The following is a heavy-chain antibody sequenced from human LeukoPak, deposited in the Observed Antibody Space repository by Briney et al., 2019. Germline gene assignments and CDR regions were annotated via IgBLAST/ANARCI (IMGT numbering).Heavy chain of an antibody. V-gene: IGHV1-46*01. CDR2: INPSGGST. Sequence: ASVKVSCKASGYTFTSYYMHWVRQAPGQGLEWMGIINPSGGSTSYAQKFQGRVTMTRDTSTSTVYMELSSLRSEDTAVYYCARATKPPYYYDSSGYYTTRPLGYWGQGTLVTVSS. D-gene: IGHD3-22*01. CDR1: GYTFTSYY. J-gene: IGHJ4*02. CDR3: ARATKPPYYYDSSGYYTTRPLGY.